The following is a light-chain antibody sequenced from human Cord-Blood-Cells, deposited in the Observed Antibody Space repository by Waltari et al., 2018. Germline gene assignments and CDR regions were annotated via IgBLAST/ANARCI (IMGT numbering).Light chain of an antibody. V-gene: IGLV2-23*02. CDR1: SSDVGSYNL. J-gene: IGLJ2*01. Sequence: QSALTQPASVVGSPGQSLTISCTGTSSDVGSYNLVSWYQQHPGKAPKLMIYEVSKRPSGVSNRFSGSKSGNTASLTISGLQAEDEADYYCCSYAGSSTLVFGGGTKLTVL. CDR2: EVS. CDR3: CSYAGSSTLV.